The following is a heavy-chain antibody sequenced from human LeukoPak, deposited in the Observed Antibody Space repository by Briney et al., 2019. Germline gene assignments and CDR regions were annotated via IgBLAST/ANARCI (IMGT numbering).Heavy chain of an antibody. CDR2: IYNSGST. D-gene: IGHD5-18*01. Sequence: SETLSLTCTVSGGSTSSLYWSWIRQPPGKGLEWIGFIYNSGSTSYNPSLKSRVTISLDTSRNQFSLKLSSVTAADTAVYYCARHRGYSLDAFDIWGQGTMVTVSS. V-gene: IGHV4-59*11. CDR1: GGSTSSLY. CDR3: ARHRGYSLDAFDI. J-gene: IGHJ3*02.